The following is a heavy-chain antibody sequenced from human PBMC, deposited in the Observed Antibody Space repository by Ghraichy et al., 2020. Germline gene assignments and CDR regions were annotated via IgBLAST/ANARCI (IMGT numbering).Heavy chain of an antibody. Sequence: SQTLSLTCTVSGDSLINYYWSWIRQAPGKGLEWIGSIYHNGRTKYNPSLKSRVTISVDTSKNQSSLSLTSVTAADTAVFYCSRDQEWRASSSGFDPWGQGTLVSVSP. CDR3: SRDQEWRASSSGFDP. CDR2: IYHNGRT. D-gene: IGHD2-2*01. V-gene: IGHV4-59*01. J-gene: IGHJ5*02. CDR1: GDSLINYY.